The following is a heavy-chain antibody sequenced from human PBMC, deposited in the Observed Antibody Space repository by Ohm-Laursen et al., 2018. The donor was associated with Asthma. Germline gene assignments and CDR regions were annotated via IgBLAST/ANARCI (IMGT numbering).Heavy chain of an antibody. J-gene: IGHJ5*02. D-gene: IGHD5-24*01. CDR3: ARGAYNELYNGFDP. CDR2: IFYSGSPY. Sequence: SDTLSLTCTVSGGSISSYYWSWIRQPPGKGLEWIGSIFYSGSPYYYNPSLKSRVTISLDTSNNQFSLRLSSVTAADTAVYYCARGAYNELYNGFDPWGQGALVTVSS. CDR1: GGSISSYY. V-gene: IGHV4-59*06.